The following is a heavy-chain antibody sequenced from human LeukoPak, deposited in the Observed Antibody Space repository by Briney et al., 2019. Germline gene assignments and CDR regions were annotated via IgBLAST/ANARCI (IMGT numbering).Heavy chain of an antibody. CDR2: ISYDGSNK. D-gene: IGHD6-19*01. CDR1: GFTFSSYA. Sequence: PGGSLRLSCAASGFTFSSYAMHWVRQAPGKGLEWVAVISYDGSNKYYADSVKGRFTISRDNSKNTLYLQMNSLRAEDTAVYYCARPGVEHGWYFRWDGYFDYWGQGTLVTVSS. J-gene: IGHJ4*02. V-gene: IGHV3-30*04. CDR3: ARPGVEHGWYFRWDGYFDY.